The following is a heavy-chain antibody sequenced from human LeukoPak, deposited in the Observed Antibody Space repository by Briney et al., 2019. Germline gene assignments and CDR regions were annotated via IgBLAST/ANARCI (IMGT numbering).Heavy chain of an antibody. J-gene: IGHJ3*02. D-gene: IGHD3-3*01. CDR3: AKGGARITIFGVVSDAFDI. V-gene: IGHV3-33*06. CDR2: IWYDGSNK. CDR1: GFTFSNYG. Sequence: SLRLSCAASGFTFSNYGMHWVRQAPGKGLEWVAIIWYDGSNKYFGDSVKGRFTISRDNSKNTLYLQMNSLRAEDTAVYYCAKGGARITIFGVVSDAFDIWGQGTMVTVSS.